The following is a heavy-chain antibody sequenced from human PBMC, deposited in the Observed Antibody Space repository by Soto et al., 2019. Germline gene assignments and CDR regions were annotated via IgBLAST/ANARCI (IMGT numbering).Heavy chain of an antibody. CDR1: GGPRNKYY. Sequence: QVQLQESGPGLVNPSDTLSLTCTISGGPRNKYYCSWFRQPRGQGLERIEYMGYNGFTRYNPYLRTRVGISLDTPKNQFSLNLSSVTAADSALYYCARQGFGELHGLVDVRGQGITVTVSS. D-gene: IGHD3-10*01. CDR3: ARQGFGELHGLVDV. CDR2: MGYNGFT. V-gene: IGHV4-59*08. J-gene: IGHJ6*02.